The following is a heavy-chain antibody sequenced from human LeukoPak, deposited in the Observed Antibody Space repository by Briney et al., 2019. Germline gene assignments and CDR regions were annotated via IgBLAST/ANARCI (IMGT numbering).Heavy chain of an antibody. Sequence: GGSLRLSCVGSGFSFSTYSMNWVRQAPGKGLEWVSGISSDNNFIYYMDSVKGRFTVSRDNAKNSVYLEMSSLRAEDTAVYYCARGPSGYHNTGGQGTLVTVSS. V-gene: IGHV3-21*06. J-gene: IGHJ4*02. CDR3: ARGPSGYHNT. CDR2: ISSDNNFI. D-gene: IGHD5-12*01. CDR1: GFSFSTYS.